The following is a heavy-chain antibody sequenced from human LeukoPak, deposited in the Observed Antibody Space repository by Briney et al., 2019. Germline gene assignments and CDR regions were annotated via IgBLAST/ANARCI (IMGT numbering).Heavy chain of an antibody. V-gene: IGHV5-51*01. J-gene: IGHJ4*02. D-gene: IGHD3-10*01. CDR3: ARVHSITMVRGVMYYFDY. CDR2: IYPGDSDT. CDR1: GYSFTNYW. Sequence: NLGESLQISCKGSGYSFTNYWIGWVRQMPGKGLEWMGIIYPGDSDTRYSPSFQGQVTISADKSISTAYLQWSSLKASDTAMYYCARVHSITMVRGVMYYFDYWGQGTLVTVSS.